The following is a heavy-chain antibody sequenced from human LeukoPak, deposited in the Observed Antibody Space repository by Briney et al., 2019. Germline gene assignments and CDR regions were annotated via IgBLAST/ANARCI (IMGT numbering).Heavy chain of an antibody. CDR2: IYYSGST. CDR3: ARTESSGWYMDWFDP. CDR1: GGSISSYY. Sequence: MPSETLSLTCTVSGGSISSYYWSWIRQPPGKGLEWLGYIYYSGSTNYNPSLKSRVTISVDTSKNQFSLKLSSVTTADTAVYYCARTESSGWYMDWFDPWGQGTLVTVSS. J-gene: IGHJ5*02. D-gene: IGHD6-19*01. V-gene: IGHV4-59*01.